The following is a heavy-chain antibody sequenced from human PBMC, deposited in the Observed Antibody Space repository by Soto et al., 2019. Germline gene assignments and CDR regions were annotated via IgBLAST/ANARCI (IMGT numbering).Heavy chain of an antibody. V-gene: IGHV1-18*01. CDR3: ARDQGITTFGVYSMYYYGMDV. D-gene: IGHD3-3*01. J-gene: IGHJ6*02. Sequence: ASEKVSCKASGYTFTSSGISWVRQAPGQGLEWMGWISTDNGNTNYAQHLQGRVSMTTDTSTSTAYMDLRSLGSDDTAVYYCARDQGITTFGVYSMYYYGMDVWGQGTTVTVSS. CDR2: ISTDNGNT. CDR1: GYTFTSSG.